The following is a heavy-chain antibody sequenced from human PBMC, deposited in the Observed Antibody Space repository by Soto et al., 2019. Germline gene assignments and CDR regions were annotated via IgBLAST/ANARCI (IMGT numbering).Heavy chain of an antibody. CDR3: AREGPYYYDSSGYYYARYFDY. D-gene: IGHD3-22*01. J-gene: IGHJ4*02. CDR1: GGTFSSYA. CDR2: IIPIFGTA. V-gene: IGHV1-69*13. Sequence: GASVKVSCKASGGTFSSYAISWVRQAPGQGLEWMGGIIPIFGTANYAQKFQGRVTITADESTSTAYMELSSLRSEDTAVYYCAREGPYYYDSSGYYYARYFDYWGQGTLVTVS.